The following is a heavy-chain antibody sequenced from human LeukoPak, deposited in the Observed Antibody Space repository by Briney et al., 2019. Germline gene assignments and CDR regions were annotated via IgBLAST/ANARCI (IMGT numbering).Heavy chain of an antibody. CDR3: ARVAGYSSGWSHGPYDY. J-gene: IGHJ4*02. CDR1: GFTFSSYW. Sequence: GGSLRLSCAASGFTFSSYWMSWVRQAPGKGLEWVANIKQDGSEKYYVDSVKGRFTISRDNAKNSLYLQMNSLGAEDTAVYYCARVAGYSSGWSHGPYDYWGQGTLVTVSS. D-gene: IGHD6-19*01. CDR2: IKQDGSEK. V-gene: IGHV3-7*01.